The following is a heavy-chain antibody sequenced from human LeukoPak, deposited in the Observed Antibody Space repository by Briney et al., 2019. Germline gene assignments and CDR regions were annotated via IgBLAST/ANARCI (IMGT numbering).Heavy chain of an antibody. D-gene: IGHD3-22*01. J-gene: IGHJ4*02. CDR1: GFTFSSYA. CDR2: ISGSGGST. Sequence: GGSLRLSCAASGFTFSSYAMSWVRQAPGKGLEWVSAISGSGGSTYYADSVKGRFTISRDDAKNMLFLQMNSLRGEDTAVYHCVRGGPSTWFWGQGTLVTVSS. V-gene: IGHV3-23*01. CDR3: VRGGPSTWF.